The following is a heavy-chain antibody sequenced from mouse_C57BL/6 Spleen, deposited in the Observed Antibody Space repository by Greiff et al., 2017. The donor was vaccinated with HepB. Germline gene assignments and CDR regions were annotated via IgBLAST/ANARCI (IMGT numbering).Heavy chain of an antibody. J-gene: IGHJ4*01. V-gene: IGHV14-2*01. CDR3: AKQGTYSNLYAMDY. Sequence: VQLQQPGAELVKPGASVKLSCTASGFNINDYYMHWVKQRTEQGLEWIGRIDPEDGDTKYAPKFQGKATITADTSANTAYLQLSSLTSEDTAVYYCAKQGTYSNLYAMDYWGQGTTVTVSS. D-gene: IGHD2-5*01. CDR2: IDPEDGDT. CDR1: GFNINDYY.